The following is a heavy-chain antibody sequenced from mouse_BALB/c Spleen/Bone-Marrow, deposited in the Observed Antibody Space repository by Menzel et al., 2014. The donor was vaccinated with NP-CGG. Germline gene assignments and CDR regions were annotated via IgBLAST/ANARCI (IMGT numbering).Heavy chain of an antibody. CDR3: AKRDKYDDYAMDY. CDR1: GYSFTSYY. Sequence: VMLVESGPELVKPGASVKISCKASGYSFTSYYIHWVKQRPGQGLEWIGWIFPGSGNTKYNEKFKGKATLTADTSSSTAYMQLSSLTSEDSAVYSCAKRDKYDDYAMDYWGQGTSVTVSS. D-gene: IGHD2-14*01. V-gene: IGHV1-66*01. CDR2: IFPGSGNT. J-gene: IGHJ4*01.